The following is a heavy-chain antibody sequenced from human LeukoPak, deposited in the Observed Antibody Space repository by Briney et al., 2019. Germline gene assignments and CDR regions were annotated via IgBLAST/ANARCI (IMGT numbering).Heavy chain of an antibody. CDR1: GGTFSSYA. V-gene: IGHV1-69*05. J-gene: IGHJ4*02. CDR3: ARGSEYYDSSGYYYFDY. D-gene: IGHD3-22*01. Sequence: SVKVSCKASGGTFSSYAISWVRQAPGQGLEWIGGIIPIFGKANYAQKFQGRVTITTDESTSTAYMELSSLRSEDTAVYYCARGSEYYDSSGYYYFDYWGQGTLVTVSS. CDR2: IIPIFGKA.